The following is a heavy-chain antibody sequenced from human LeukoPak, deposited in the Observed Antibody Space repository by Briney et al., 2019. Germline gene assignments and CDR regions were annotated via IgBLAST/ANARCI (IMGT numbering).Heavy chain of an antibody. Sequence: SETLSLTCAVYGGSFSGYYWTWIRQPPGKGLEWIGEINHSGSTNYNPSLKSRVTMSVDTSKNQFSLNLSSVTAADTAVYYCAREGSSIWYGDAFDIWGQGTVVTVSS. CDR1: GGSFSGYY. J-gene: IGHJ3*02. D-gene: IGHD6-13*01. CDR3: AREGSSIWYGDAFDI. V-gene: IGHV4-34*01. CDR2: INHSGST.